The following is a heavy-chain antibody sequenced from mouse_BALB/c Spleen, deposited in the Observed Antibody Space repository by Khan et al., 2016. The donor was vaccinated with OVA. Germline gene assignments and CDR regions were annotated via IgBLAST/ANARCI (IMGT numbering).Heavy chain of an antibody. V-gene: IGHV3-2*02. Sequence: EVQLQESGPGLVKPSQSLSLTCTVTGYSITSDYAWNWIRQFPGNKLEWMGYISYSGSTTYNPSLKSRISIPRDTSQDQFFLQLKSVTSEDTATYYCASELGRYYALDYWGQGTSVTVSS. CDR3: ASELGRYYALDY. J-gene: IGHJ4*01. D-gene: IGHD4-1*01. CDR1: GYSITSDYA. CDR2: ISYSGST.